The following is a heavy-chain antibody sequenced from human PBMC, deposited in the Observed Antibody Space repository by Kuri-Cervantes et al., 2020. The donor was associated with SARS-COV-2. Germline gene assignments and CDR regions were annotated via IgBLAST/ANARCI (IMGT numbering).Heavy chain of an antibody. CDR2: IDGDGTSI. J-gene: IGHJ6*02. CDR3: ARGDGMDV. Sequence: GGSLRLSCAAYGFTFNTYVMTWVRHAPGKGLVWVSHIDGDGTSIGYADSVKGRFTISRDNAKGTLYLQMNSLRAEDTAMYYCARGDGMDVWGQGTTVTVSS. V-gene: IGHV3-74*01. CDR1: GFTFNTYV.